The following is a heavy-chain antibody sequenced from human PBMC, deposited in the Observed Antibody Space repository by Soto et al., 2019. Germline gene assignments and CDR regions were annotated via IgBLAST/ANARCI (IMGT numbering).Heavy chain of an antibody. CDR2: ISGLGIYI. CDR3: ARGFRSGFNV. V-gene: IGHV3-21*01. CDR1: GFTFSGYS. J-gene: IGHJ5*02. Sequence: EVQLVESGGGLVKPGGSLRLSCVASGFTFSGYSINWVRQAPGKGLEWVSYISGLGIYIYYADSVKGRFTISRYKDKSAVYMQMNSLRAEDTAVYYCARGFRSGFNVWGQGTRVSVS.